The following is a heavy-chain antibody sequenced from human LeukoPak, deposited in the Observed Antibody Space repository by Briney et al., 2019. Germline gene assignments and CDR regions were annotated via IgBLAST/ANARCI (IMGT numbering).Heavy chain of an antibody. D-gene: IGHD1/OR15-1a*01. CDR1: IGSISSSKW. CDR2: IYLYGTT. J-gene: IGHJ6*02. Sequence: PSQTLSLTCSVSIGSISSSKWWSWVRQSPVKGLEWIGEIYLYGTTNYNPSFTSRVTMSVDRSRNQFSLKLTSVTAADTAVYYCARQKWEQQGRDYYFNGLDVWGPGTTVIVSS. CDR3: ARQKWEQQGRDYYFNGLDV. V-gene: IGHV4-4*02.